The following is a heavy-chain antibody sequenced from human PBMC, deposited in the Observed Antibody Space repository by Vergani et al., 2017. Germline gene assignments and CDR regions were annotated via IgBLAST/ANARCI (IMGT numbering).Heavy chain of an antibody. V-gene: IGHV3-30*18. D-gene: IGHD6-13*01. CDR2: ISYDGSNK. CDR1: GFTFSSYG. J-gene: IGHJ5*02. CDR3: AKDIAAAGTGGWFDP. Sequence: QVQLVESGGGVVQPGRSLRLSCAASGFTFSSYGMHWVRQAPGKGLEWVAVISYDGSNKYYADSVKGRFTISRDNSKNTLYLQMNSLRAEDTALYYCAKDIAAAGTGGWFDPWGQGTLVTVSS.